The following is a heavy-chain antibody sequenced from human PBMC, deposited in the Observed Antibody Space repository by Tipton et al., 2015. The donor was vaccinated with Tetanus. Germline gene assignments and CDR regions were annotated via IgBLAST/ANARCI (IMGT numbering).Heavy chain of an antibody. CDR2: TYYRSQWIT. D-gene: IGHD2-15*01. Sequence: LVKPTQTLSLTCAISGDSVSRDGPTWNWIRQSPSRGLEWLGRTYYRSQWITDYAVSVRGRITINPDTSKNLFSLELRSVTPEDTAVYYCARDPPSCYSCLDSWGQGALIPVSS. V-gene: IGHV6-1*01. J-gene: IGHJ4*02. CDR1: GDSVSRDGPT. CDR3: ARDPPSCYSCLDS.